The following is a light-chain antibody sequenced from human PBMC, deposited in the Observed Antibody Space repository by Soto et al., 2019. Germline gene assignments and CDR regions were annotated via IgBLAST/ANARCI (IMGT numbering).Light chain of an antibody. J-gene: IGLJ2*01. Sequence: QSVLTQPPSVSAAPGQKVTISCSGSSSNIGDNYVSWYQQLPGTDPKLLIYDNSKRPSGIPDRFSGSRSGTSATLGITGLQTGDEADYYCQTWDTSLSAVLFGGGTKLTVL. CDR1: SSNIGDNY. CDR3: QTWDTSLSAVL. CDR2: DNS. V-gene: IGLV1-51*01.